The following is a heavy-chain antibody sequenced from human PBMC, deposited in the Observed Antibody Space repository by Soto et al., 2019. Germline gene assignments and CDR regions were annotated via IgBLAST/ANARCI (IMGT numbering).Heavy chain of an antibody. CDR2: ISYDGSNK. Sequence: QVQLVESGGGVVQPGRSLRLSCAASGFTFSSYGMHWVRQAPGKGLEWVAVISYDGSNKYYADSVKGRFTISRDNSENPLYLQMNSFGTEATVVYYCAKGGSEWLLLHPAFFWGQGTLVTVSS. CDR3: AKGGSEWLLLHPAFF. V-gene: IGHV3-30*18. CDR1: GFTFSSYG. J-gene: IGHJ4*02. D-gene: IGHD3-22*01.